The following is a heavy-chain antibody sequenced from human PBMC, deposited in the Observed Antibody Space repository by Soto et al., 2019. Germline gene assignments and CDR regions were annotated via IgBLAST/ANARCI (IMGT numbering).Heavy chain of an antibody. D-gene: IGHD2-21*01. CDR2: ISGGASDK. V-gene: IGHV3-7*01. CDR3: VREDWHRFDS. Sequence: EVQLVESGGRLVQPGGSLRLSCAASGFMFSAYWMSWVRQDPGKGLEWVATISGGASDKFYVDSVKGRFTISRDDSKNTLYLQMNSLGDEDTDVSYCVREDWHRFDSWGQGTLVTVSS. CDR1: GFMFSAYW. J-gene: IGHJ4*02.